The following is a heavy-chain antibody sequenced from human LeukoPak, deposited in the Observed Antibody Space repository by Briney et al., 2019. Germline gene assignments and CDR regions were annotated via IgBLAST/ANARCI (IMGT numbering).Heavy chain of an antibody. D-gene: IGHD1-26*01. CDR3: ARDNGSYNSLYNY. V-gene: IGHV1-69*13. J-gene: IGHJ4*02. Sequence: GASVMVSCKASGGTFSSYAISWVRQAPGQGLEWMGGIIPIFGTANYAQKFQGRVTITADESTSTAYMELSSLRSEDTAVYYCARDNGSYNSLYNYWGQGTLVTVSS. CDR1: GGTFSSYA. CDR2: IIPIFGTA.